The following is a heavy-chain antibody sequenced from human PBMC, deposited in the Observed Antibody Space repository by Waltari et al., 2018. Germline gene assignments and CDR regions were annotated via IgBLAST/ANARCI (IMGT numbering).Heavy chain of an antibody. D-gene: IGHD6-13*01. CDR3: ARVTSSSWHEAIDY. J-gene: IGHJ4*02. Sequence: QVQLQESGPGLVKPSQTLSLTCTVSGGSIRSGRYYWSWIRQPAGKGLEWIGRIYTSGSTNYNPSLKSRVTISVDTSKNQFSLKLSSVTAADTAVYYCARVTSSSWHEAIDYWGQGTLVTVSS. CDR1: GGSIRSGRYY. CDR2: IYTSGST. V-gene: IGHV4-61*02.